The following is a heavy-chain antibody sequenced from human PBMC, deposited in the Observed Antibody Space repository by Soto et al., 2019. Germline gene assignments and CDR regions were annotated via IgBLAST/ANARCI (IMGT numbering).Heavy chain of an antibody. Sequence: GGSLRLSCEASGFTFSSVSMNWVRQVPGKGLEWVASISSGSSDTWYADSVKGRFIISRDNAQNSLFLQMNTLRPEDTAMYCCARVAYWGPGTQVTVS. CDR3: ARVAY. V-gene: IGHV3-21*01. CDR2: ISSGSSDT. CDR1: GFTFSSVS. J-gene: IGHJ4*02.